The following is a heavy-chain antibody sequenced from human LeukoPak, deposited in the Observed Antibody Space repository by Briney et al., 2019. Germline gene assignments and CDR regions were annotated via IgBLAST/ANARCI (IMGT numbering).Heavy chain of an antibody. CDR3: ARDLHYVDTAMVTDTGALDY. D-gene: IGHD5-18*01. CDR2: ISSSSSYI. CDR1: GFTFSSYS. Sequence: GGSLRLSCAASGFTFSSYSMNWVRQAPGKGLEWVSSISSSSSYIYYADSVKGRFTISRDNAKNSLYLQMNSLRAEDTAVYYCARDLHYVDTAMVTDTGALDYWGQGTLVTVSS. J-gene: IGHJ4*02. V-gene: IGHV3-21*01.